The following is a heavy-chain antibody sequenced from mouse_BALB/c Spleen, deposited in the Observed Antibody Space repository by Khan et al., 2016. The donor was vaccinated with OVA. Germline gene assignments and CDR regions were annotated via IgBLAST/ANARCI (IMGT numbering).Heavy chain of an antibody. V-gene: IGHV1S132*01. J-gene: IGHJ3*01. CDR1: GYTFTSYW. CDR3: ARGYFGNYEFAY. CDR2: IFPGTGTT. Sequence: LQQSGAELVKPGASVKLSCKTSGYTFTSYWIQWVKQRPGQGLGWIGEIFPGTGTTYYNENFKGKATLTIDTSSTTAYMQLSSLTSEDSAVYFCARGYFGNYEFAYWGQGTLVTVSS. D-gene: IGHD2-1*01.